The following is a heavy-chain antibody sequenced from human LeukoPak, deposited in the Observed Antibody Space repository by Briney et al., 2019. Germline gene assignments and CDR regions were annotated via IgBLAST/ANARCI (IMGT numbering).Heavy chain of an antibody. V-gene: IGHV3-53*01. Sequence: PGGSLRLSCAASGFTFSSYWMSWVRQAPGKGLEWVSVIYSGGSTYYADSVKGRFTISRDNSKNTLYLQMNSLRAEDTAVYYCAREAQAWGSPPYFDYWGQGTLVTVSS. CDR3: AREAQAWGSPPYFDY. D-gene: IGHD3-16*01. J-gene: IGHJ4*02. CDR2: IYSGGST. CDR1: GFTFSSYW.